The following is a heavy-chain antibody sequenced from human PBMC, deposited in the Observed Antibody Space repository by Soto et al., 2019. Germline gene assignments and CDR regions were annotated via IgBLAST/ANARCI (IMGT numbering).Heavy chain of an antibody. CDR1: GFTFSSYA. V-gene: IGHV3-23*01. J-gene: IGHJ1*01. Sequence: GGSLRLSCAASGFTFSSYAMSWVRQAPGKGLEWVSGISGSGDSTYYADSVKGRFTISRDNSKKTLYLQMNSLRAEDTAVYYCAKGVPGIAVAGTASFQHWGQGTLVTVSS. CDR3: AKGVPGIAVAGTASFQH. D-gene: IGHD6-19*01. CDR2: ISGSGDST.